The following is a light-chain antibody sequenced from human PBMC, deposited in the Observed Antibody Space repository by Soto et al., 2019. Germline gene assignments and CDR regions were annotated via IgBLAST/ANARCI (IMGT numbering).Light chain of an antibody. Sequence: EIVMTPSPATLSVSPVERATLSCRAIQSISSNLAWYQQKPGQAPRLLMFRTSSRATGFPARFSGSGSGTEFNLTISSLQSEDFAVYYCHQYNFWPTFGQGTKVDIK. V-gene: IGKV3-15*01. CDR2: RTS. J-gene: IGKJ1*01. CDR3: HQYNFWPT. CDR1: QSISSN.